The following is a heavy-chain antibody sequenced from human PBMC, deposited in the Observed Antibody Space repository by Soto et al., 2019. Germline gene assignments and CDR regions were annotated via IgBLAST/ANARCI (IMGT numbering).Heavy chain of an antibody. J-gene: IGHJ4*02. CDR3: LRDQRHWNEFADQ. CDR1: GFAFGSYW. Sequence: VQLVESGGGIVHPGGSLRLSCAASGFAFGSYWMHWVRQAPGKGLVWVSRISQDGAIATQADSVKGRFTISRDNAKNTLFLQMNSLRADDTAVYYCLRDQRHWNEFADQWGQGTLVTVSS. D-gene: IGHD1-1*01. CDR2: ISQDGAIA. V-gene: IGHV3-74*01.